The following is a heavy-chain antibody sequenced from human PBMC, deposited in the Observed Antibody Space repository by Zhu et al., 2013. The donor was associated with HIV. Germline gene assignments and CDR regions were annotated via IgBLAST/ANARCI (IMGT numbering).Heavy chain of an antibody. CDR3: ARRGDSGTYYNWFDP. D-gene: IGHD3-10*01. CDR1: GGSITASNW. J-gene: IGHJ5*02. CDR2: VHLGGSH. Sequence: QVQLQESGPGLVKPSGTLSLTCAVSGGSITASNWWSWVRQPPGRGLEWIGEVHLGGSHNYSPSFKSRVTISVDMSKNQFSLDLSSVTAADTAVYYCARRGDSGTYYNWFDPWGQGTLVTVSS. V-gene: IGHV4-4*02.